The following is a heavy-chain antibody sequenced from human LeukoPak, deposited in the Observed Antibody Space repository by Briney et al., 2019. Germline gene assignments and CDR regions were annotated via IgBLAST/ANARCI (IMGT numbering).Heavy chain of an antibody. V-gene: IGHV4-61*02. Sequence: SETLTLTCTVSGGSISSGSYYWSWIRQPAGKGLECIGRIYTSGSTNYNPSLKSRVTISVDTSKNQFSLRLSSVTAADTAVYYCARAAMGWGSYHFDYWGQGTLVTVSS. CDR2: IYTSGST. J-gene: IGHJ4*02. CDR1: GGSISSGSYY. D-gene: IGHD1-26*01. CDR3: ARAAMGWGSYHFDY.